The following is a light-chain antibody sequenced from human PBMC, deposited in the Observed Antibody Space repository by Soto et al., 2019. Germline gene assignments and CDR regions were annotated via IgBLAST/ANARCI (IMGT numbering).Light chain of an antibody. CDR3: QQYNSYQLT. V-gene: IGKV1-5*01. CDR2: DAS. J-gene: IGKJ4*01. Sequence: DIQMTQSPSTLSASVGDRVTITCRASQSISSWLAWYQQKPGKAPKLLIYDASSLESGVPPRFSGSGSGTEFTLTISSLQPDDFATYYCQQYNSYQLTFGGGTKVEIK. CDR1: QSISSW.